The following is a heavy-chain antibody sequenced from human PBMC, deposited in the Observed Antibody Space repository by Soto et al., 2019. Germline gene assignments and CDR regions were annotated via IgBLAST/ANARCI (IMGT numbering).Heavy chain of an antibody. J-gene: IGHJ6*03. CDR1: GFTFSGSA. V-gene: IGHV3-73*01. CDR2: IRSKANSYAT. D-gene: IGHD6-6*01. CDR3: TRHGKSIAARAYYYYYMDV. Sequence: GGSLRLSCAASGFTFSGSAMHWVRQASGKGLEWVGRIRSKANSYATAYAASVKGRFTISRDDSKNTAYLQMNSLKTEDTAVYYCTRHGKSIAARAYYYYYMDVWGKGTTVTVSS.